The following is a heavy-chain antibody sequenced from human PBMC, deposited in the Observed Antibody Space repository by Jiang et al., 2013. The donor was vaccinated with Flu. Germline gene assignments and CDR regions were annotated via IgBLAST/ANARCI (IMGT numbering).Heavy chain of an antibody. Sequence: LLKPSETLSLTCAVYGGSFSGYYWSWIRQPPGKGLEWIGEINHSGSTNYNPSLKSRVTISVDTSKNQFSLKLSSVTAADTAVYYCARGQWVYGDYWGQGTLVTVSS. V-gene: IGHV4-34*01. J-gene: IGHJ4*02. D-gene: IGHD5/OR15-5a*01. CDR3: ARGQWVYGDY. CDR1: GGSFSGYY. CDR2: INHSGST.